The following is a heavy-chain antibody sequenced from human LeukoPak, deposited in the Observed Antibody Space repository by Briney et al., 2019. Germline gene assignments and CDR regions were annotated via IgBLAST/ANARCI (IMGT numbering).Heavy chain of an antibody. Sequence: ASVTVSCKSSGYTFINYVISWVRQAPGQGREWMGWISGYNGNTNYAQNFQGRVTMTTETSATTAYMELRSLTSDDTAVYYCARDTGYSSSWSDYWGQGTLVTVSS. J-gene: IGHJ4*02. CDR2: ISGYNGNT. D-gene: IGHD6-13*01. CDR3: ARDTGYSSSWSDY. V-gene: IGHV1-18*01. CDR1: GYTFINYV.